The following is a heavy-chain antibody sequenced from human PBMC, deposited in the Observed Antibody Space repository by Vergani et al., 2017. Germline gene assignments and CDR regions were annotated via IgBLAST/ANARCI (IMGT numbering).Heavy chain of an antibody. CDR3: ASGKYYSDSTSHFRGRYFDV. J-gene: IGHJ2*01. CDR2: IYNSGNG. CDR1: GDSIISRSYY. V-gene: IGHV4-39*01. Sequence: QMQLQESGPGLVKASETLSLTCTVSGDSIISRSYYWGWIRQPPGKGLGWIGSIYNSGNGDSSSSLKSRVTISADTSKNQFSLRLTSVTAADTAVYYCASGKYYSDSTSHFRGRYFDVWGRGTLVIVPS. D-gene: IGHD3-16*01.